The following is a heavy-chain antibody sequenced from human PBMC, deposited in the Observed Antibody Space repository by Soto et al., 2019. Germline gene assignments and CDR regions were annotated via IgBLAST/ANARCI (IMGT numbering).Heavy chain of an antibody. J-gene: IGHJ3*02. CDR1: GGSFSGYY. Sequence: SETLSLTCAVYGGSFSGYYWSWIRQPPGKGLEWIGEINHSGSTNYNPSLKSRVTISVDTSKNQFSLKLSSVTAADTAVYYCARGRGSGDAFDIWGQGTMVTVSS. CDR3: ARGRGSGDAFDI. CDR2: INHSGST. V-gene: IGHV4-34*01. D-gene: IGHD6-19*01.